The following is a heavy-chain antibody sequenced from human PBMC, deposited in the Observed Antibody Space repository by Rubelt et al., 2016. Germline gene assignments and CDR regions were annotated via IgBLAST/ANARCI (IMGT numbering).Heavy chain of an antibody. D-gene: IGHD6-13*01. J-gene: IGHJ6*02. CDR1: GFTFSSYG. Sequence: VVDGGGVVQPGGSLRLSCAASGFTFSSYGMHWVRQAPGKGLEWVAFIRYDGSNKYYADSVKGRFTISRDNSKNTLYLQMNSLRAEDTAVYYCAKAGPIAAAKIPYYGMDVWGQGTTVTVSS. CDR2: IRYDGSNK. CDR3: AKAGPIAAAKIPYYGMDV. V-gene: IGHV3-30*02.